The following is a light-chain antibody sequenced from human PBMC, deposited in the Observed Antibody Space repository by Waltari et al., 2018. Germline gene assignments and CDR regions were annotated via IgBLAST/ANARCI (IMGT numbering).Light chain of an antibody. V-gene: IGLV2-14*01. CDR1: RSDVGGYTY. CDR2: EVS. CDR3: TSYTSRGTVV. Sequence: QSALTQAASVSGSPGQSITISCTGTRSDVGGYTYVSCYQQHPGKAPKPMIYEVSNRPSGYSSRFSGSKSGNTAFLTISGLQAEDEADYYCTSYTSRGTVVFGGGTKLTVL. J-gene: IGLJ2*01.